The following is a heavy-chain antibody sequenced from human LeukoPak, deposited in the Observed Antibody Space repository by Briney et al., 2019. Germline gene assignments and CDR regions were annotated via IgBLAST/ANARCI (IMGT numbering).Heavy chain of an antibody. CDR3: ATWTYCSGGSCDAFDI. D-gene: IGHD2-15*01. Sequence: ASVKVSCKVSGYTLTELSMHWVRQAPGKGLEWMGGFDPEDGETIYARKFQGRVTMTEDTSTDTAYMELSSLRSEDTAVYYCATWTYCSGGSCDAFDIWGQGTMVTVSS. CDR1: GYTLTELS. J-gene: IGHJ3*02. CDR2: FDPEDGET. V-gene: IGHV1-24*01.